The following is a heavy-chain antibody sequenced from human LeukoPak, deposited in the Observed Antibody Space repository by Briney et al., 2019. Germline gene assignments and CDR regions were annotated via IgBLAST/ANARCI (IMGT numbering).Heavy chain of an antibody. CDR2: MTRTGTT. V-gene: IGHV3-23*01. CDR3: AKDAVAPGSGGDYFDY. Sequence: GGSLRLSCAASGFTFSSYAMSWVRQAPGKGLEWVSVMTRTGTTYYADSVKGRFTIYRDNSKNTLYLQMNSLRAEDTAVYSCAKDAVAPGSGGDYFDYWGQGTLVTVSS. D-gene: IGHD3-10*01. CDR1: GFTFSSYA. J-gene: IGHJ4*02.